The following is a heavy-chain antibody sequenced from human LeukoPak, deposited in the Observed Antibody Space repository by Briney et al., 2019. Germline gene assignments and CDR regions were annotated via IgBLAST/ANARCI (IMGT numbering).Heavy chain of an antibody. D-gene: IGHD6-6*01. CDR1: GGTFSSYA. Sequence: GSSVKVSFKAAGGTFSSYAISWVRQAPGQGLEWMGGIIPIFGTANYAQKFQGRVTITTDESTSTAYIELSSLRSEATAVYYCARGSSSSSNWFDPWGQGTLVTVSS. CDR2: IIPIFGTA. CDR3: ARGSSSSSNWFDP. V-gene: IGHV1-69*05. J-gene: IGHJ5*02.